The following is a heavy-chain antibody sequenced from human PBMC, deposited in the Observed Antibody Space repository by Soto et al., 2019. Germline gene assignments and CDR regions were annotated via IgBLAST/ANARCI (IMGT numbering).Heavy chain of an antibody. Sequence: PGGSLRLSCAASGFTFSSYAMSWVRQAPGKGLEWVSAISGSGGSTYYADSVKGRFTISRDNSKNTLYLQMNSLRAEDTAVYYCAKARWTAFYYYYGMDVWGQGTTVTVSS. CDR3: AKARWTAFYYYYGMDV. CDR1: GFTFSSYA. J-gene: IGHJ6*02. V-gene: IGHV3-23*01. CDR2: ISGSGGST. D-gene: IGHD1-1*01.